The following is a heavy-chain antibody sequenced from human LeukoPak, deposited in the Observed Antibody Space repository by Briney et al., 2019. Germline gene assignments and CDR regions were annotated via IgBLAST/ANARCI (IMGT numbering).Heavy chain of an antibody. CDR3: AREQGYSGSGSYYNHHFDY. V-gene: IGHV3-66*01. CDR2: IYSGGYT. D-gene: IGHD3-10*01. J-gene: IGHJ4*02. Sequence: GGSLRLSCAASGFTISNNYMTWVRQAPGKGLEWVSVIYSGGYTYYADSVEGRFTISRDNSKNTLYLQMNSLRAEDTAVYYCAREQGYSGSGSYYNHHFDYWGQGTLVTVSS. CDR1: GFTISNNY.